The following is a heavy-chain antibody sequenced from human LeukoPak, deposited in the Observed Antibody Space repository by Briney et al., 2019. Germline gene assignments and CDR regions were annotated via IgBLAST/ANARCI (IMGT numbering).Heavy chain of an antibody. CDR3: AKGRDTNS. CDR2: MNQDGGLQ. J-gene: IGHJ4*02. Sequence: GGSLRLSCAASGFTFSTCWMNWVCQAPGKGLEWVANMNQDGGLQYYADSVKGRFTISRDNSKNTLYLQMNSLRAEDTAVYYCAKGRDTNSWGQGTLVTVSS. V-gene: IGHV3-7*01. CDR1: GFTFSTCW. D-gene: IGHD5-18*01.